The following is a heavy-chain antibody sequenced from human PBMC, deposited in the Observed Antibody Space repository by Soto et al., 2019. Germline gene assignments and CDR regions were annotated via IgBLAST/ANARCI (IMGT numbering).Heavy chain of an antibody. CDR1: GGSIYSGDYD. J-gene: IGHJ6*02. D-gene: IGHD3-3*01. V-gene: IGHV4-30-4*01. CDR3: ARGVLEAPTIFFDFWSPFVDV. CDR2: MYSSWIT. Sequence: TMAITCGVSGGSIYSGDYDWTWIRQPPGEGLEWIGYMYSSWITTFNPSLKSRLVMSVDTSNNQFSLRLNSLTAADTAVYYCARGVLEAPTIFFDFWSPFVDVWSQAPTVTVSS.